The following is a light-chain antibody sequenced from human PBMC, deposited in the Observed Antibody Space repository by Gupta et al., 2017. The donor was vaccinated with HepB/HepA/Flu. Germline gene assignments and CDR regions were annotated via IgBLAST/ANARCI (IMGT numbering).Light chain of an antibody. CDR1: QNLLHSNGFNY. CDR3: RQALQTPGT. V-gene: IGKV2-28*01. CDR2: LGA. Sequence: DIVMTQSPLSLPVTPGEPASISCRSSQNLLHSNGFNYLDWYLQKPGQSPQLLIYLGAYRASGLPDRFSGSGSGTEFTLKISRVEAEDVGVYYCRQALQTPGTFGQGTKLEIK. J-gene: IGKJ2*02.